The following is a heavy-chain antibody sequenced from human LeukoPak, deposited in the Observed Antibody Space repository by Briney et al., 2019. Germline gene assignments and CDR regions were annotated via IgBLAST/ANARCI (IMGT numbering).Heavy chain of an antibody. J-gene: IGHJ4*02. V-gene: IGHV4-34*01. CDR3: ASLGLGSSWYSDY. CDR1: GGSFSGYY. CDR2: INHSGGT. Sequence: PSETLSLTCAVYGGSFSGYYWSWIRQPPGKGLEWIGEINHSGGTNYNPSLKSRVTISVDTSKNQFSLKLSSVTAADTAVYYRASLGLGSSWYSDYWGQGTLVTVSS. D-gene: IGHD6-13*01.